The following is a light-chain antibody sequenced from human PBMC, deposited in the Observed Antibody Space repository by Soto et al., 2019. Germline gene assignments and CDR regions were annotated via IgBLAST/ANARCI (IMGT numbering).Light chain of an antibody. CDR3: SSYTSSRTYV. CDR1: SSDVGGYNC. V-gene: IGLV2-14*01. Sequence: QSVLTQPASVSGSPGQSIAISCTGTSSDVGGYNCVSWYQQHPGKAPKLMIYDVNNRPSGVSNRFSGSKSGNTASLTISGLQAEDEADYYCSSYTSSRTYVFGTGTKVTVL. CDR2: DVN. J-gene: IGLJ1*01.